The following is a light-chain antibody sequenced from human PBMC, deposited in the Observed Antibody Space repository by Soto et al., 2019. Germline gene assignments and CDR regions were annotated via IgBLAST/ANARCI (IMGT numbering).Light chain of an antibody. CDR2: EVS. CDR3: SSYTGSRTLV. Sequence: QSALTQPASVSGSPGQSITISCTGTSSDVGGYNYVSWYQQHPGKAPKLMIYEVSNRPSGVSNRFSGSKSGNTASLTLSGLQAEYEADYYCSSYTGSRTLVFGGGTKLTVL. V-gene: IGLV2-14*01. CDR1: SSDVGGYNY. J-gene: IGLJ2*01.